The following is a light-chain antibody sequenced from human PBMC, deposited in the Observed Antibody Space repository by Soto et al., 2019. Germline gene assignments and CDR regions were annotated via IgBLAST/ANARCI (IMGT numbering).Light chain of an antibody. CDR2: DVT. CDR1: RSDIGTYDL. V-gene: IGLV2-14*03. CDR3: TSYTTSSTVV. Sequence: QPASVSGSLGQSITISCTGTRSDIGTYDLVSWYQQHPGKAPQLMIYDVTNRPSGVSNRFSGSKSGNTASLTISGLQAEDEADYYCTSYTTSSTVVIGGGTKVTVL. J-gene: IGLJ2*01.